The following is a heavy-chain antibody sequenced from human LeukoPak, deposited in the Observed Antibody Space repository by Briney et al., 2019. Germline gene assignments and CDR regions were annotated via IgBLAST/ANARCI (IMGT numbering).Heavy chain of an antibody. J-gene: IGHJ4*02. CDR3: ARFAVHRRIAVTGQFGLDY. V-gene: IGHV1-18*01. D-gene: IGHD6-19*01. CDR2: ISTYNGNT. CDR1: GYIFTNYG. Sequence: ASVKVSCKASGYIFTNYGLSWVRQAPGQGLEWMGWISTYNGNTYFAQKLQGRVTMTIDTSTSTAYMELRSLRSEDTAVYYCARFAVHRRIAVTGQFGLDYWGRGTLVTVSS.